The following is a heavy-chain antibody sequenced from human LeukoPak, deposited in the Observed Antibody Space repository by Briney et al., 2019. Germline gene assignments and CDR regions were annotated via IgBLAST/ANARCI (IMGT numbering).Heavy chain of an antibody. CDR3: ARVNECSGECYPFEY. D-gene: IGHD2-21*01. CDR1: GGPISSYF. V-gene: IGHV4-59*01. Sequence: PSETLSLTCAVSGGPISSYFWSWIRQPPGQGLEWIGYVYYGDSTKYNPSLNSRITISVYKSKNNFPLRLSSVAAADTAVYYCARVNECSGECYPFEYWGQGTLVTVSS. J-gene: IGHJ4*02. CDR2: VYYGDST.